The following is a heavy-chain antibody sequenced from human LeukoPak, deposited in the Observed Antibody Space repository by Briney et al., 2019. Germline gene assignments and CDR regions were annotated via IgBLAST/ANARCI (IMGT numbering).Heavy chain of an antibody. CDR2: ISGSGGST. V-gene: IGHV3-23*01. Sequence: PGASLRLSCAASGFTFSSYAMSWVRQAPGKGLEWVSAISGSGGSTYYADSVKGRFTISRDNSKNTLYLQMNSLRAEDTAVYYCAKDSEQWLVRYYYCGMDVWGQGTTVTVSS. CDR3: AKDSEQWLVRYYYCGMDV. D-gene: IGHD6-19*01. CDR1: GFTFSSYA. J-gene: IGHJ6*02.